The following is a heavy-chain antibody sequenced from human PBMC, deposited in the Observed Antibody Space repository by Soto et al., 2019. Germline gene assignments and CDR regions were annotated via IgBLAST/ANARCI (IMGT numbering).Heavy chain of an antibody. V-gene: IGHV6-1*01. CDR3: ASSLAPTTRYCSGGSCYSGAFDI. CDR2: TYYRSKWYN. Sequence: SQTLSLTCAISGDSVSSNSAAWNWIRQSPSRGLEWLGRTYYRSKWYNDYAVSVKSRITINPDTSKNQFSLQLNSVTPEDTAVYYCASSLAPTTRYCSGGSCYSGAFDIWGQGTMVTVSS. J-gene: IGHJ3*02. CDR1: GDSVSSNSAA. D-gene: IGHD2-15*01.